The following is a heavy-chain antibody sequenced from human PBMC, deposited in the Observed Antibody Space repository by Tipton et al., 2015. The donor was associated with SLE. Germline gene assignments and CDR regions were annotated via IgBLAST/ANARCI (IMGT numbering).Heavy chain of an antibody. CDR3: ARDGLLGWFDP. CDR2: IYYSGST. CDR1: GGSISSHY. Sequence: LRLSCTVSGGSISSHYWSWIRQPPGKGLEWIGYIYYSGSTNYNPSLKSRVTISVDTSKNQFSLKLSSVTAADTAVYYCARDGLLGWFDPWGQGTLVTVSS. V-gene: IGHV4-59*11. J-gene: IGHJ5*02. D-gene: IGHD7-27*01.